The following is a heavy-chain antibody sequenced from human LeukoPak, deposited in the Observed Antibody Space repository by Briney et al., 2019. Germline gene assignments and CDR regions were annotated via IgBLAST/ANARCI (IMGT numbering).Heavy chain of an antibody. J-gene: IGHJ4*02. D-gene: IGHD1-1*01. V-gene: IGHV4-61*02. Sequence: SETLSLTCTVSGGSISSGSYYWTWIRQPAGKGLEWIGRIYTSGSTNYNPSLKSRVTMSVDTSKNQFSLKLSSVTAADTAVYYCACTMGYGERPFDYWGQGTLVTVSS. CDR2: IYTSGST. CDR1: GGSISSGSYY. CDR3: ACTMGYGERPFDY.